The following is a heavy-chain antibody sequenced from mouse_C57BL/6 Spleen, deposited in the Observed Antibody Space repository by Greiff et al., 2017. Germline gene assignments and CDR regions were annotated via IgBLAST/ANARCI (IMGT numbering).Heavy chain of an antibody. Sequence: EVQVVESEGGLVQPGSSMKLSCTASGFTFSDYYMAWVRQVPEKGLEWVANINYDGSSTYYLDSLKSRFIISRDNAKNILYLQMSSLKSEDTATYYCAREAVVMDYWGQGTSVTVSS. V-gene: IGHV5-16*01. D-gene: IGHD1-1*01. J-gene: IGHJ4*01. CDR1: GFTFSDYY. CDR3: AREAVVMDY. CDR2: INYDGSST.